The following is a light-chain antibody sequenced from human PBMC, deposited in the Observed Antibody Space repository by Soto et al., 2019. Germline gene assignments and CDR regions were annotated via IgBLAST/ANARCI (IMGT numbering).Light chain of an antibody. CDR2: DVT. J-gene: IGLJ1*01. CDR1: SSDVGGYNY. CDR3: YSYAGISYA. V-gene: IGLV2-11*01. Sequence: QSAPTQPRSVSGSPGQSVTISCTGTSSDVGGYNYVSWYQQHPGKAPKLMIYDVTKRPSGVPDRFSGSKSGNTASLTISGLQAEDEADYYCYSYAGISYAFGTGTKVTVL.